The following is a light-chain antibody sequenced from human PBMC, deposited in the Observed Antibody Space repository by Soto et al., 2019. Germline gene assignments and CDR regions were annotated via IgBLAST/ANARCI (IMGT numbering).Light chain of an antibody. CDR1: SSDVGSSNL. Sequence: QSALTQPASVSGSPGQSITISCTGTSSDVGSSNLVSWYQQHPGKAPKLMIYEGSKRPSGVSDRFSGSKTGNTASLTISGLQDEAEGDYYCCSYAGSSTWVFGGGTKVTVL. J-gene: IGLJ3*02. CDR3: CSYAGSSTWV. V-gene: IGLV2-23*01. CDR2: EGS.